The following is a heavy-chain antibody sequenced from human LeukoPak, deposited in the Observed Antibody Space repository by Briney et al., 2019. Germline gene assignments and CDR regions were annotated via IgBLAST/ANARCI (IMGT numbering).Heavy chain of an antibody. Sequence: GGSLRLSCAASRFTFSSYGMHWVRQAPGKGLEWVAVISYDGSNKYYADSVKGRFTISRDNSKNTLYLQMNSLRAEDTAVYYCAKSVVITEYFQHWRQGTLVTVSS. CDR3: AKSVVITEYFQH. CDR2: ISYDGSNK. V-gene: IGHV3-30*18. D-gene: IGHD3-22*01. J-gene: IGHJ1*01. CDR1: RFTFSSYG.